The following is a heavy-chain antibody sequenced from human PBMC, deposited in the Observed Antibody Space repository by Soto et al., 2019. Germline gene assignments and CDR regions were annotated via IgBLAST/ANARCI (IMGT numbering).Heavy chain of an antibody. CDR3: ARSGGYVDD. V-gene: IGHV3-30-3*01. CDR2: ISYDGSNK. D-gene: IGHD2-8*02. Sequence: PGGSLRLSCAASGFTFSSYAMHWVRQAPGKGLEWVAVISYDGSNKYYADSVKGRFTISRDNAKNTLYLQMNSLRAEDTAVYYCARSGGYVDDRGQGTLVTVSS. CDR1: GFTFSSYA. J-gene: IGHJ4*02.